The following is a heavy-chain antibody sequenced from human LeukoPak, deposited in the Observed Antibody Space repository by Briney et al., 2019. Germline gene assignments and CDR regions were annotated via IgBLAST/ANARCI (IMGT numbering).Heavy chain of an antibody. J-gene: IGHJ6*02. CDR3: ARGGRSSYGMDV. D-gene: IGHD1-26*01. Sequence: GESLKISCKGSGYIFSTNWIGWVRQMPGKGLEWMGIIYPSDSDTRYNPSFQGRVIISADKSISTAYLQWSSLKASDTAMYYCARGGRSSYGMDVWGQGTTVTVSS. CDR2: IYPSDSDT. CDR1: GYIFSTNW. V-gene: IGHV5-51*01.